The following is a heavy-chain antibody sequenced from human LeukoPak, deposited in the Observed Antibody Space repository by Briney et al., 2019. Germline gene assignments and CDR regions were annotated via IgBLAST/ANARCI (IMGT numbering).Heavy chain of an antibody. CDR1: GYTFTSYY. Sequence: ASVKLSCKASGYTFTSYYMHWVRQAPGQGLEWMGIINPSGGSTSYAQKFQGRVTMTRDMSTSTVYMELSSLRSEDTAVYYCARGRPGIAVAGTRRWFDPWGQGTLVTVSS. J-gene: IGHJ5*02. CDR2: INPSGGST. V-gene: IGHV1-46*01. CDR3: ARGRPGIAVAGTRRWFDP. D-gene: IGHD6-19*01.